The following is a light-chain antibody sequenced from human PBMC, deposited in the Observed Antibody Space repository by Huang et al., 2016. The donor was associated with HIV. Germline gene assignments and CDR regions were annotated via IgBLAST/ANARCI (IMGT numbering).Light chain of an antibody. CDR1: QSVSTN. Sequence: EIVMTQSPATLSVSPGERVILSCRTSQSVSTNLEWHQQKRGHPPRLLLYGASTRATYTPIRFSGSGSGTEFTLIISSLQPEDFAVYSCQHYKTFGRGTKLEIK. J-gene: IGKJ2*01. V-gene: IGKV3-15*01. CDR3: QHYKT. CDR2: GAS.